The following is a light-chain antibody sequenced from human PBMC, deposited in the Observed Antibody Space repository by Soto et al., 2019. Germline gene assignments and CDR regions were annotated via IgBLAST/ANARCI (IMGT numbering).Light chain of an antibody. CDR2: DAS. CDR3: QQYNSYSPWT. V-gene: IGKV1-5*01. J-gene: IGKJ1*01. CDR1: QGINSW. Sequence: DIQMTQSPSTLSASVGDRVTITCRASQGINSWLAWYQQKPGKAPKLLIYDASNLESGVPSRFSGSGSGTEFSLPISSLEPDDFASYYCQQYNSYSPWTFGQGTKVEIK.